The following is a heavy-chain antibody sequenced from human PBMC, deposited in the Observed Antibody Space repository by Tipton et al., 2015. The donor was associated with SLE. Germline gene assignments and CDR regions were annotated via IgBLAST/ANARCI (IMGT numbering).Heavy chain of an antibody. CDR1: GGSISSHY. Sequence: TLSLTCTVSGGSISSHYWSWIRQPPGKGLEWIGYFYHSGNTNYKPSLMSRVTISVDTSKNHFSLKLSSVTAADTAVYYCAREFLNPVTTVHYYFDLWGRGTLVTVSS. D-gene: IGHD4-11*01. CDR2: FYHSGNT. CDR3: AREFLNPVTTVHYYFDL. J-gene: IGHJ2*01. V-gene: IGHV4-59*11.